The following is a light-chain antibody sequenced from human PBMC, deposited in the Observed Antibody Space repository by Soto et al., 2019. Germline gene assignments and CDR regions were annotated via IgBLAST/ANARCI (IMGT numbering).Light chain of an antibody. CDR2: AAS. Sequence: DIQMTQSPSSLSASVGDRVTITCRASQSISSYLNWYQQKPGKAPKLLIYAASSLQSGVPSRFSGNGSGTDFTLTNSSLQPEDFATYYWQLSYSTLFAFGPVTKLDIK. V-gene: IGKV1-39*01. CDR3: QLSYSTLFA. J-gene: IGKJ3*01. CDR1: QSISSY.